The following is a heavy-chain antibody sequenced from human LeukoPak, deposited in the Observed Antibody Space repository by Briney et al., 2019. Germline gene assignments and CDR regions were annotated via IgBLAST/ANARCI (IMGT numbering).Heavy chain of an antibody. V-gene: IGHV4-59*01. CDR3: ARAFLYGSGEEAFDI. D-gene: IGHD3-10*01. CDR2: IYYSGST. Sequence: KPSETLSLTCTVSGGSITNSYWNWIRQPPGKGLEWIGYIYYSGSTNYNPSLKSRVTTSVDTSKNQFSLKLSSVTAADTAVYYCARAFLYGSGEEAFDIWGQGTMVTVSS. CDR1: GGSITNSY. J-gene: IGHJ3*02.